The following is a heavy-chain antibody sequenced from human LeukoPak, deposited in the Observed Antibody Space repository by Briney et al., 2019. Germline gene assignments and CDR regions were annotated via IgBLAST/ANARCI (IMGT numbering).Heavy chain of an antibody. D-gene: IGHD4-23*01. CDR1: GFTFSSYS. V-gene: IGHV3-21*01. CDR3: ARVGGGNLGSDY. Sequence: GGSLRLSCAASGFTFSSYSMNWVRQAPGKGLEWVSSISSSSSYIYYADSVKGRFTISRDNAKNSLYLQMNSLRAEDTAVYYCARVGGGNLGSDYWGQGTLVTVSS. J-gene: IGHJ4*02. CDR2: ISSSSSYI.